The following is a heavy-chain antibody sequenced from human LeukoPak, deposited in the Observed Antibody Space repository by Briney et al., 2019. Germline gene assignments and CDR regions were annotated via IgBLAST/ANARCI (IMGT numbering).Heavy chain of an antibody. Sequence: PSETLSLTCTASGGSISSYYWSWIRQPAGKGQECIGRIYTSGSTNYNPSLKSRVTMSVDTSKNQFSLKLSSVTAADTAVYYCARDLDGDYALDYWGQGTLVTVSS. CDR2: IYTSGST. J-gene: IGHJ4*02. V-gene: IGHV4-4*07. CDR3: ARDLDGDYALDY. CDR1: GGSISSYY. D-gene: IGHD4-17*01.